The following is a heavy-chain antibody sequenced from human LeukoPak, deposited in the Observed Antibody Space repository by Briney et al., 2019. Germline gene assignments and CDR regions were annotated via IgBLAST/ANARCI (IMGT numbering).Heavy chain of an antibody. V-gene: IGHV1-18*01. CDR2: ISAYNGNT. Sequence: GASVKVSCKASGYTFTSYGISWVRQAPGQGLEWMGWISAYNGNTNYAQKLQGRVTMTTDTSTSTAYMELRSLRSDDTAVYYCARVSGSGTDYYGSGSYPRLWYFDLWGRGTLVTVSS. CDR3: ARVSGSGTDYYGSGSYPRLWYFDL. D-gene: IGHD3-10*01. J-gene: IGHJ2*01. CDR1: GYTFTSYG.